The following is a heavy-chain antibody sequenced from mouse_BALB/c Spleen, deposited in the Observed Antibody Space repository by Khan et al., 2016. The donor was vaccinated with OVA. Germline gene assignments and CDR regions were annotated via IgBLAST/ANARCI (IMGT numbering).Heavy chain of an antibody. D-gene: IGHD2-1*01. J-gene: IGHJ4*01. CDR1: GFNIKDTY. CDR2: IDPANGNT. Sequence: EVELVESGAELVKPGASVKLSCTASGFNIKDTYMHWVKQRPEQGLEWIGRIDPANGNTKYDPKFQGKATITADTSSNTAYLQLSSLTSEDTAVYYCARRGNYYYAMDYWGQGTSVTVSS. V-gene: IGHV14-3*02. CDR3: ARRGNYYYAMDY.